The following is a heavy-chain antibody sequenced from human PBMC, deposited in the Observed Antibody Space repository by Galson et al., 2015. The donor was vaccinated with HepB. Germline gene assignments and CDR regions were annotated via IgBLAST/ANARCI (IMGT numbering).Heavy chain of an antibody. V-gene: IGHV3-30-3*01. Sequence: SLRLSCATSGFTFSSYAMHWVRQAPGKGLEWVAVISYDGSNKYYADSVKGRFTISRDNSKNTLYLQMNSLRAEDTAVYYCARDAGFYDIVLMVYEVLNAFDIWGQGTMVTVSS. CDR1: GFTFSSYA. CDR3: ARDAGFYDIVLMVYEVLNAFDI. J-gene: IGHJ3*02. CDR2: ISYDGSNK. D-gene: IGHD2-8*01.